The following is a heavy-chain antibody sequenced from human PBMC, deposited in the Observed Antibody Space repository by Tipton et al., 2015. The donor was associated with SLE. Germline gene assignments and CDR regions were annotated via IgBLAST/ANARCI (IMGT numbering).Heavy chain of an antibody. J-gene: IGHJ4*02. V-gene: IGHV4-38-2*02. CDR1: GYSISSGFY. CDR3: ARGDGCNFDY. D-gene: IGHD5-24*01. CDR2: IYHSGST. Sequence: TLSLTCTVSGYSISSGFYWVWIRQPPGKGLEWIGNIYHSGSTFYNPSLKSRVTISVDTSKNQFSLKLSSVTAADTAVYYCARGDGCNFDYWGQGTLVTVSS.